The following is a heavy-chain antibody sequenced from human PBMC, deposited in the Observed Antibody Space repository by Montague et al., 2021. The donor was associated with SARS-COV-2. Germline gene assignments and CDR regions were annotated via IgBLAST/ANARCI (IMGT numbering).Heavy chain of an antibody. J-gene: IGHJ3*02. CDR2: ISDRGGAA. CDR3: AKVRQMVGIYDVFDI. Sequence: SLRLSCAASGFTFSAYAMNWVRQAPGKGLEWVSAISDRGGAAYYADSVRGRFTNSRDNSNNTLYLQMNSLRGEDTAIYYCAKVRQMVGIYDVFDIWGRGTIVIVSS. CDR1: GFTFSAYA. D-gene: IGHD2-21*01. V-gene: IGHV3-23*01.